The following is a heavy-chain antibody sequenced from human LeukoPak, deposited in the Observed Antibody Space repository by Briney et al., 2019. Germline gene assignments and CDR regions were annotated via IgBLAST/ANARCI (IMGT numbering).Heavy chain of an antibody. D-gene: IGHD3-10*01. J-gene: IGHJ4*02. CDR3: ATDGTGRYSVDC. Sequence: GASVKVSCKVSGYTLSELSMYWVRQGPGKGLEWMGSFDHENDETTYAQKFQGRIRMTEDTSTQTAYMELSDLRSDDTAMYYCATDGTGRYSVDCWGQGTLVTVSS. V-gene: IGHV1-24*01. CDR1: GYTLSELS. CDR2: FDHENDET.